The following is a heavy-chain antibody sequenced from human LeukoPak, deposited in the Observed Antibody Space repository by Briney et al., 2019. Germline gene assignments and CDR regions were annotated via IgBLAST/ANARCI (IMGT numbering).Heavy chain of an antibody. V-gene: IGHV4-30-2*01. CDR2: IYHSGST. Sequence: SETLSLTCAVSGGSISSGGYSWSWIRQPPGKGLEWIGYIYHSGSTYYNPSLKSRVTISVDRSKNQFSLKLSSVTAADTAVYYCARVRLTDYYGSGAPYDMDVWGQGTTVTVSS. D-gene: IGHD3-10*01. CDR3: ARVRLTDYYGSGAPYDMDV. J-gene: IGHJ6*02. CDR1: GGSISSGGYS.